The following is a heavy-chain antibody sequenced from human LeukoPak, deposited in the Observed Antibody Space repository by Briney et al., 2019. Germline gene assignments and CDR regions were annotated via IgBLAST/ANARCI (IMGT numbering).Heavy chain of an antibody. V-gene: IGHV5-51*01. Sequence: GESLKISCKGSGYHFAEYWIGWVRPMPGKGLEWVAFIYPGGSDRRYSPPFQGQVTVSADKSINTVYLQWGSLKASDTAMYYCARHFYDTSTYYSSFDFWGQGTLVTVSS. CDR1: GYHFAEYW. CDR3: ARHFYDTSTYYSSFDF. D-gene: IGHD2/OR15-2a*01. CDR2: IYPGGSDR. J-gene: IGHJ4*02.